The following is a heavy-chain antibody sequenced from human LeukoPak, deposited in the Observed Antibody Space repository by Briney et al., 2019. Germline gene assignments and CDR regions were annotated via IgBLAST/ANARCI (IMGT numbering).Heavy chain of an antibody. V-gene: IGHV4-59*01. D-gene: IGHD1-1*01. CDR1: GGSISSYY. CDR2: IYYSGST. J-gene: IGHJ5*02. Sequence: ASETLSLTCTVSGGSISSYYWSWIRQPPGKGLEWIGYIYYSGSTNYNPSLKSRVTVSVDTSKNQFSLKLSSVTAADTAVYYCAREHTGGGWFDPWGQGTLVTVSS. CDR3: AREHTGGGWFDP.